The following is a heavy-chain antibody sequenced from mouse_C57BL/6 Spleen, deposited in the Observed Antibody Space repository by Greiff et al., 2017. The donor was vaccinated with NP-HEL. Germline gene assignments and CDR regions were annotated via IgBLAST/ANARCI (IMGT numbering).Heavy chain of an antibody. CDR1: GFPITSGYY. D-gene: IGHD3-2*02. J-gene: IGHJ1*03. V-gene: IGHV12-3*01. Sequence: LMESGPGLVKPSQSLFLTCSITGFPITSGYYWIWIRQSPGKPLEWMGYITHSGETFYNPSLQSPISITRETSKNQFFLQLNAVTTEDTAMYYCAGDSSGYWYFDVWGTGTTVTVSS. CDR2: ITHSGET. CDR3: AGDSSGYWYFDV.